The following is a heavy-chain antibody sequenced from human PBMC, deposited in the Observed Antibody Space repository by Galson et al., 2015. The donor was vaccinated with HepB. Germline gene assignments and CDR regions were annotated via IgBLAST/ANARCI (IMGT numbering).Heavy chain of an antibody. CDR3: AREGGFLEWLPFDY. J-gene: IGHJ4*02. V-gene: IGHV3-30*04. CDR1: GFTFSSYA. Sequence: SLRLSCAASGFTFSSYAMHWVRQAPGKGLEWVAVISYDGSNKYYADSVKGRFTISRDNAKNSLYLQMNSLRAEDTAVYYCAREGGFLEWLPFDYWGQGTLVTVSS. D-gene: IGHD3-3*01. CDR2: ISYDGSNK.